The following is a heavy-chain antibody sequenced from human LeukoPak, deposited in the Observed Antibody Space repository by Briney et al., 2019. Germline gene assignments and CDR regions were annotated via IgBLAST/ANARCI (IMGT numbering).Heavy chain of an antibody. Sequence: PSETLSLTCTVSGGSLSSYYWSWLRQPPGKGLEWIGYIYYNGSTNYIPSLKSRVTISVDTSKNQFSLELSSVTAADTAVYYCARTTEGGYSYGYFYYYYMDVWGKGTTVTISS. CDR2: IYYNGST. CDR3: ARTTEGGYSYGYFYYYYMDV. V-gene: IGHV4-59*01. CDR1: GGSLSSYY. J-gene: IGHJ6*03. D-gene: IGHD5-18*01.